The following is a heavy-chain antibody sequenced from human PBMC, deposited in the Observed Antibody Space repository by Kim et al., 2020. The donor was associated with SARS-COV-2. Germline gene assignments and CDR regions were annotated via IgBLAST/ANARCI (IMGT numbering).Heavy chain of an antibody. CDR2: LDPSDSYI. CDR1: GYSFTNYW. J-gene: IGHJ4*02. D-gene: IGHD3-10*01. V-gene: IGHV5-10-1*01. CDR3: ARLYYYGSGSKYYLDY. Sequence: GESLKISCKGSGYSFTNYWISWVRQMPGKGLEYMGRLDPSDSYINYNSSFHGHVTISVDKSISTAYLQWSSLKASDTAIYYCARLYYYGSGSKYYLDYWGLGTLVTVSP.